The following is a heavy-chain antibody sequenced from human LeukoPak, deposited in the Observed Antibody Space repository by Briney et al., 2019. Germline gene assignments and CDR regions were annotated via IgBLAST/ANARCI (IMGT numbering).Heavy chain of an antibody. J-gene: IGHJ4*02. CDR1: GFTFSSYA. CDR3: ARDSPRGITGASPQDY. CDR2: ISGSGGYS. Sequence: GGSLRLSCAASGFTFSSYAMGWVRQAPGKGLEWVSGISGSGGYSYYADSVKGRFTISRDNANNSLYLQMNSLRAEDTAVYYCARDSPRGITGASPQDYWGQGTLVTVSS. V-gene: IGHV3-23*01. D-gene: IGHD1-20*01.